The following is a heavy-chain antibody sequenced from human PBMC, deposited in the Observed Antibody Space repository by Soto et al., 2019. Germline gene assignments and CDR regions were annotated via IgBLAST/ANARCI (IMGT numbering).Heavy chain of an antibody. CDR1: GGIFSSYA. CDR3: ARVGGIGAPPGTDY. Sequence: QVQLVQSGAEVKKPGSSVKVSCKASGGIFSSYAISWLRQAPGQGLEWMGAVIPILGQAYYAQDLQDRVSITADESTRTTYMELSSLRSEHTAVYFCARVGGIGAPPGTDYWGQGTLVTVSS. CDR2: VIPILGQA. V-gene: IGHV1-69*01. J-gene: IGHJ4*02. D-gene: IGHD6-6*01.